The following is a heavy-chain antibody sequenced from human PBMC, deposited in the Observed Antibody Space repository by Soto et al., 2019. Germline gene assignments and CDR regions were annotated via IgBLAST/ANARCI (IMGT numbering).Heavy chain of an antibody. J-gene: IGHJ5*02. Sequence: SETLSLTCTVSGGSISSSSYYWGWIRQPPGKALEWIGSIYYSGSTYYNPSLKSRVTISVDTSKNQFSLKLSSVTAADTAVYYCARGGCSGGSCYSGNWFDPWGQATLVTVSS. V-gene: IGHV4-39*07. CDR1: GGSISSSSYY. D-gene: IGHD2-15*01. CDR2: IYYSGST. CDR3: ARGGCSGGSCYSGNWFDP.